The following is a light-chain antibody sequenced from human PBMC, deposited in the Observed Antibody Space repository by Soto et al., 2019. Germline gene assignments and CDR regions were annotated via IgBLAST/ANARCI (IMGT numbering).Light chain of an antibody. CDR3: TSYTSSSTQV. CDR1: SSDVGGYDY. CDR2: GVT. Sequence: QSALTQPASVSGSPGQSITISCTGTSSDVGGYDYVSWYQQHPGTAPRLIIFGVTNRPSGVSNRFSGSKSGNTASLTISGLQAEDEADYYCTSYTSSSTQVFGTGTKVTVL. V-gene: IGLV2-14*01. J-gene: IGLJ1*01.